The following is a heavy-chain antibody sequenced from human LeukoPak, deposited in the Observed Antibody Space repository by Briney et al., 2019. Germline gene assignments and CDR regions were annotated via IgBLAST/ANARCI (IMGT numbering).Heavy chain of an antibody. Sequence: GGSLRLSCAASGFTFSSYGMTWVRQAPGKGLEWVSAISGSGASTYYADSVKGRFTISRDNSKNTLYLQMNSLRAEDTAVYYCAKDGGIAVAGTVDYWGQGTLVTVSS. J-gene: IGHJ4*02. D-gene: IGHD6-19*01. V-gene: IGHV3-23*01. CDR3: AKDGGIAVAGTVDY. CDR1: GFTFSSYG. CDR2: ISGSGAST.